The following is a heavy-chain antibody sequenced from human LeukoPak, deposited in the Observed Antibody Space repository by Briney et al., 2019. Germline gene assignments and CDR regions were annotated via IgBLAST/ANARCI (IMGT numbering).Heavy chain of an antibody. J-gene: IGHJ4*02. CDR1: GFTVSSNY. D-gene: IGHD3-10*01. CDR2: IYSGGST. CDR3: ASNYGSSLYFEY. V-gene: IGHV3-66*01. Sequence: PGGSLRLSCAASGFTVSSNYMSWVRQAPGKGLEWVSVIYSGGSTYYADSVKGRFTVSRDNSKNTLYLQMNSLRAEDTAVYYCASNYGSSLYFEYWGQGTLVTVSS.